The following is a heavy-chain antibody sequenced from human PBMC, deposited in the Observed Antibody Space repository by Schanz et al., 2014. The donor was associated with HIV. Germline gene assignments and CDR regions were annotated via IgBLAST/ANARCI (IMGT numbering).Heavy chain of an antibody. V-gene: IGHV3-9*01. D-gene: IGHD7-27*01. CDR2: ISWNSGSI. Sequence: EVQLVESGGDLVQPGRSLRLSCAASGFTFDDYAMHWVRQAPGKGLEWVSGISWNSGSIGYGDSVKGRFTISRDNARNSLYLQMDSLRVEDTAVYYCVRDRSLGCTAFDYWGQGTLVTVSS. J-gene: IGHJ4*02. CDR1: GFTFDDYA. CDR3: VRDRSLGCTAFDY.